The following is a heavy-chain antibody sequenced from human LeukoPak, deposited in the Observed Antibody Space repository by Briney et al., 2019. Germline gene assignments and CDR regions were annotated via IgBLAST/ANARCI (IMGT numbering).Heavy chain of an antibody. V-gene: IGHV3-30*03. Sequence: GGSLRLSCAASGFTFSSYGMHWVRQAPGKGLEWVAVISYDGKNEYYADPVKGRFTISRDNSKNTLSLQVNSLRGEDTAVYYCARDRTRSAYEFDYWGQGTLVTVSS. CDR3: ARDRTRSAYEFDY. CDR1: GFTFSSYG. CDR2: ISYDGKNE. J-gene: IGHJ4*02. D-gene: IGHD5-12*01.